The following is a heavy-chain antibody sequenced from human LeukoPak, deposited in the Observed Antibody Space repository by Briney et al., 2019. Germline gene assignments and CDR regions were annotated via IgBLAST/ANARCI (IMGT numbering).Heavy chain of an antibody. CDR1: DYSIRSGYY. CDR3: ARQNIVVVVAATPGAFDI. Sequence: SETLSLTCDVSDYSIRSGYYWGWIRQPPGKGLEWIGSLYHSGSAYYSPSLKSRVTISLDTSNNELSLRLSSVTVADTAIYYCARQNIVVVVAATPGAFDIWGQGTLVTVSS. V-gene: IGHV4-38-2*01. D-gene: IGHD2-15*01. J-gene: IGHJ3*02. CDR2: LYHSGSA.